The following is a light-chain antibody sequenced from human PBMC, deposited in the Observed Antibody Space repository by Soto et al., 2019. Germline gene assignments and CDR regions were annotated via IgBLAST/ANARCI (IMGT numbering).Light chain of an antibody. CDR2: DVG. CDR3: CSYAGSYTWV. J-gene: IGLJ1*01. CDR1: SSDVGGYNF. V-gene: IGLV2-11*01. Sequence: ALTQPRSVSGSPGQSVTISCTGTSSDVGGYNFVSWYQQHPGKAPKLMIYDVGKRPSGVPDRFSGSKSGNTASLTISGLQAEDEADYYCCSYAGSYTWVFGTGTKLTVL.